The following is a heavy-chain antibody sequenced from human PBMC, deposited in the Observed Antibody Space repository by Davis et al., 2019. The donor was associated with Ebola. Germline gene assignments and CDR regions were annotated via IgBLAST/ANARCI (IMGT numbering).Heavy chain of an antibody. Sequence: GGSLRLSCQASEDNFNSYWIGWVRQMPGKGVEWMAMVYPGDSSTKYSPAFQGLVTVSFDRSIATAYLHCNSLKASDSAIYYCASGMMGFRFDYWGQGTPVTVSS. J-gene: IGHJ4*02. CDR1: EDNFNSYW. V-gene: IGHV5-51*01. CDR3: ASGMMGFRFDY. CDR2: VYPGDSST. D-gene: IGHD3-16*01.